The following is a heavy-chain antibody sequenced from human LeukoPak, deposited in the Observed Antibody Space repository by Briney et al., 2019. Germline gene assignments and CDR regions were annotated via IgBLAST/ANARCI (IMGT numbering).Heavy chain of an antibody. J-gene: IGHJ3*02. V-gene: IGHV3-74*01. D-gene: IGHD3-10*01. CDR3: ARTLGEWSAFDI. CDR1: VFSLNKYW. Sequence: GGSLRLSCAASVFSLNKYWMHWVRQAPGKGLVWVSRVNSDGSSTTYADSVRGRFTISRDNAKNTLYLQMNSLRVEDTAVYYCARTLGEWSAFDIWGQGTMVTVSS. CDR2: VNSDGSST.